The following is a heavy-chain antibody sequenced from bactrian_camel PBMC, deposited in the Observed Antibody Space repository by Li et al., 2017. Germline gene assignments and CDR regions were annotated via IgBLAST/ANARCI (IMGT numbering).Heavy chain of an antibody. CDR3: AKALGGGDYYTGEYGYCSRSWCYELGDAV. Sequence: HVQLVESGGGTVQSGGSLRLSCAWSGYRYKSYCMGWFRQAPGEERMGVASIDGDGRIAYRDSVEGRFTISEDNDKNTLYLQMNNLKSEDTALYFCAKALGGGDYYTGEYGYCSRSWCYELGDAVLGPGDPGHRL. D-gene: IGHD2*01. J-gene: IGHJ4*01. CDR2: IDGDGRIA. V-gene: IGHV3S1*01. CDR1: GYRYKSYC.